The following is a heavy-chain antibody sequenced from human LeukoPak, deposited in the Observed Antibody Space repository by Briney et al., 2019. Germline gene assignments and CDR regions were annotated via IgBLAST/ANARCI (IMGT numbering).Heavy chain of an antibody. CDR2: INHNGNVN. J-gene: IGHJ6*02. Sequence: GGSLRLSCAASGFTFSSYWMNWARQAPGKGLEWVASINHNGNVNYYVDSVKGRFTISRDNAKNSLYLQMSNLRAENTAVYFCARRGGLDVWGQGATVTVSS. CDR1: GFTFSSYW. CDR3: ARRGGLDV. V-gene: IGHV3-7*03.